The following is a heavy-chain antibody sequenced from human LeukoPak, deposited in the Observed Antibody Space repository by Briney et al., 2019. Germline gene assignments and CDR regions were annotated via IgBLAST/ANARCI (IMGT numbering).Heavy chain of an antibody. CDR2: ISSSSTYT. J-gene: IGHJ4*02. CDR3: ARESDSSGYYDY. Sequence: GGSLRLSCAASGFSFSNFYMSWIRQAPGKGLEWVSYISSSSTYTNSADSVRGRFTIFRDNAKNSLYLQMNSLRVEDTAVYYCARESDSSGYYDYWGQGTLVTVSS. D-gene: IGHD3-22*01. CDR1: GFSFSNFY. V-gene: IGHV3-11*06.